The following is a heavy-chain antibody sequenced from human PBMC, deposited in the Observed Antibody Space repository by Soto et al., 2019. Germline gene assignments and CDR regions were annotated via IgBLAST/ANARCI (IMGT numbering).Heavy chain of an antibody. CDR1: GYTLTSYG. V-gene: IGHV1-18*01. CDR3: ARVKTSGYHSWFDP. D-gene: IGHD3-3*01. J-gene: IGHJ5*02. Sequence: ASVKVSCKASGYTLTSYGISWVRQAPGQGLEWMGWISAYNGNTNYAQKLQGRVTMTTDTSTSTAYMELRSLRSDDTAVYYCARVKTSGYHSWFDPWGQGTLVTVSS. CDR2: ISAYNGNT.